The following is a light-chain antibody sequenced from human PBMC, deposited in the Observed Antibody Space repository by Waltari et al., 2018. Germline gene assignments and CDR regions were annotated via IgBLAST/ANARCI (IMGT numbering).Light chain of an antibody. CDR1: QSVGSS. CDR3: QQRSNWNT. Sequence: PGEGATLSCKASQSVGSSLAWYQQKPGQAPSLLIYNASNRAAGIPARFSGSGSGTDFTLTISSLEPEDFAVYYCQQRSNWNTFGQGTKLEIK. J-gene: IGKJ2*01. CDR2: NAS. V-gene: IGKV3-11*01.